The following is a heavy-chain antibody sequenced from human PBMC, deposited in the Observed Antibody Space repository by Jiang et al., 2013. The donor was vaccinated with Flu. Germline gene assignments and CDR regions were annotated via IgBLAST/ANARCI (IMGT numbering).Heavy chain of an antibody. V-gene: IGHV3-7*03. Sequence: QLLESGGGVVQPGRSLRLSCAASGFTFNTYYMHWVRQAPGKGLEWVANIKQDGSEKYYVDSVKGRFTTSRDNAKNSLYLQMNSLRAEDTAVYYCARGTRWSCSGGSCHWGGNWFDPWGQGTLVTVSS. CDR3: ARGTRWSCSGGSCHWGGNWFDP. CDR1: GFTFNTYY. J-gene: IGHJ5*02. D-gene: IGHD2-15*01. CDR2: IKQDGSEK.